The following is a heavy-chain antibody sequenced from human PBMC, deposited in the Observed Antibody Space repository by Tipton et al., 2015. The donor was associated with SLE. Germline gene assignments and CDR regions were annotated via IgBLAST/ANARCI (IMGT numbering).Heavy chain of an antibody. J-gene: IGHJ3*01. CDR2: VYYTGGT. V-gene: IGHV4-61*08. CDR3: AGKAANHDAFDV. CDR1: GASISSGGYS. Sequence: TLSLTCAVSGASISSGGYSWNWIRQSPGKGLEWIGFVYYTGGTNHNPSLKGRATTSVDTSKKQFFLKLTSVTAADTAVYYCAGKAANHDAFDVWGQGSMVTVSS.